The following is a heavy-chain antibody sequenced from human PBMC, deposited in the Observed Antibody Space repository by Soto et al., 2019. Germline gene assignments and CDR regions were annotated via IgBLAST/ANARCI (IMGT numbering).Heavy chain of an antibody. V-gene: IGHV3-23*01. CDR3: AKDLDPITATTFDF. J-gene: IGHJ4*02. D-gene: IGHD1-7*01. Sequence: EVHLLESGGGLVQPGGSLRLSCVASKFPFTDFAMNWVRQAPGKGLEWVPAVSGRGDTTYYADSVNGRFTISRDNSQNIVFLQMHSLRAEDTGVYYCAKDLDPITATTFDFWGQGTLVTVSS. CDR1: KFPFTDFA. CDR2: VSGRGDTT.